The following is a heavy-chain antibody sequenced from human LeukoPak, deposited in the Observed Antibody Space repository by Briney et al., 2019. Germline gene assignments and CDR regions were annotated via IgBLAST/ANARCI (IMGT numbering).Heavy chain of an antibody. V-gene: IGHV5-51*01. CDR2: IYPGDSDT. CDR1: GYSFTSYW. Sequence: GESLKISCKGSGYSFTSYWIGWVRQMPGKGLEWMGIIYPGDSDTRYSPSFQGQVTISADKSISTAYLQWSSLKASDSAMYYCARRKSIAGGFFDYWGQGTLVTVSS. D-gene: IGHD6-13*01. J-gene: IGHJ4*02. CDR3: ARRKSIAGGFFDY.